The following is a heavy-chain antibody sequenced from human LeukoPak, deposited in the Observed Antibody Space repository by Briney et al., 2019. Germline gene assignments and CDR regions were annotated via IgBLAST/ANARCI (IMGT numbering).Heavy chain of an antibody. CDR1: GGSISSYY. D-gene: IGHD6-13*01. Sequence: SETLSLTCTVSGGSISSYYWSWIRQPPGKGLEWIGYIYYSGSTNYNPSLKSRVTISVDTSKNQFSLKLSSVTAADTAVYYCAREREGYSSSRHLNWFDPWGQGTLVTVSS. CDR2: IYYSGST. V-gene: IGHV4-59*12. J-gene: IGHJ5*02. CDR3: AREREGYSSSRHLNWFDP.